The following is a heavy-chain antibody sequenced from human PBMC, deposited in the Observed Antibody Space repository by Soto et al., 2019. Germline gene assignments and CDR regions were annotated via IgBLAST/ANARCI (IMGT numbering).Heavy chain of an antibody. Sequence: ASVKVSCKASGYTFTGYYMHWVRQAPGQGLEWMGWINPNSGGTNYAQKFQGRVTITADKSTSTAYMDLSSLRSEDTAVYYCARGIAAAGTYFDYWGQGTLVTVSS. CDR1: GYTFTGYY. D-gene: IGHD6-13*01. V-gene: IGHV1-2*02. J-gene: IGHJ4*02. CDR2: INPNSGGT. CDR3: ARGIAAAGTYFDY.